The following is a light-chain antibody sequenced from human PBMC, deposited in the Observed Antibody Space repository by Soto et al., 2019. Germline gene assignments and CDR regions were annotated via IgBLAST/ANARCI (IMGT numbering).Light chain of an antibody. CDR2: NND. V-gene: IGLV1-44*01. CDR3: ASWDVSLNGLYV. J-gene: IGLJ1*01. Sequence: QPVLTQPPSASGTPGQRVTISWSGSSSNIGSGTVNWYQQLPGTAPKLLIYNNDQWASGVPDRFSGSKSGTSASLAISGLQSEDEADYYCASWDVSLNGLYVFGTGTKLTVL. CDR1: SSNIGSGT.